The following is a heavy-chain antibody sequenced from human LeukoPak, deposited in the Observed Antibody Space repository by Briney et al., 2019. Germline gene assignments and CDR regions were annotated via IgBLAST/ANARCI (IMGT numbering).Heavy chain of an antibody. CDR1: GSTFNNFA. V-gene: IGHV3-23*01. J-gene: IGHJ4*02. CDR2: ISGDGGRT. Sequence: GDSLRLSCAASGSTFNNFAMNWVRQAPGKGLEWVSAISGDGGRTHYADSVKGRFTISRDISKNTLYLQMNSLRGEDTAVYYCAPYCTGGSCYLIDYWGQGTLVTASS. D-gene: IGHD2-15*01. CDR3: APYCTGGSCYLIDY.